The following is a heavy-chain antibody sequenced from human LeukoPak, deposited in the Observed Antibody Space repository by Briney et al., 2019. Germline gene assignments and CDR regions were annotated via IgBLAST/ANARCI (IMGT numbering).Heavy chain of an antibody. CDR2: INPDGSST. CDR1: EFTFSTSW. Sequence: PGGSLRLSCAASEFTFSTSWMHWVRQAPGKGLVWVSRINPDGSSTDYADSVKGRLTISRDNAKNTLCLQMNSLRAEDAAVYYCVRDMGYYDKVWGQGTLVTVSS. CDR3: VRDMGYYDKV. D-gene: IGHD3-22*01. V-gene: IGHV3-74*01. J-gene: IGHJ4*02.